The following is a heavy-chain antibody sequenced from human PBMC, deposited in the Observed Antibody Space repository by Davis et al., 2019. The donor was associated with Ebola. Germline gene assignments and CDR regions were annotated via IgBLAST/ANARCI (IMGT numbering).Heavy chain of an antibody. Sequence: HSLTLSLICAVSGDSVSISSGGYNWIRQSPSRGLEWLGRTYYNSKWYNDYAVYLKSRININPDTSRNQFSLQLNSVTPEDTAVYYCARGWLRAGMDVWGEGTTVTVSS. D-gene: IGHD3-22*01. V-gene: IGHV6-1*01. CDR1: GDSVSISSGG. J-gene: IGHJ6*04. CDR3: ARGWLRAGMDV. CDR2: TYYNSKWYN.